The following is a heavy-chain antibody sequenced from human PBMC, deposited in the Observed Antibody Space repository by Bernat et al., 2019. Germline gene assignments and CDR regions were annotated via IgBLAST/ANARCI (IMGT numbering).Heavy chain of an antibody. Sequence: EVQLLESGGGLVQPGGSLRLSCAASGFTFSNYVMGWVRQAPGKGLEWVSGISESGDRTSYADSVKGRFTISRDNSRNTVHLQMNSLRDEDTAVYYCAKKWFGELLMTFDYWGRGSLVTVSS. V-gene: IGHV3-23*01. CDR1: GFTFSNYV. CDR3: AKKWFGELLMTFDY. J-gene: IGHJ4*02. D-gene: IGHD3-10*01. CDR2: ISESGDRT.